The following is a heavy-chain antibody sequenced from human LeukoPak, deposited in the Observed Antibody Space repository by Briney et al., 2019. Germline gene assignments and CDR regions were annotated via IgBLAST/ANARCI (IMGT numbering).Heavy chain of an antibody. CDR2: IYYSGST. CDR3: AKSNGYGLVDI. D-gene: IGHD3-10*01. CDR1: GGSISSNY. Sequence: SETLSLTCTVSGGSISSNYWSWIRQPPGKGLEWIGYIYYSGSTNYNPSLKSRVTISLDTSRNQFSLKLNSVTAADTAVYYCAKSNGYGLVDIWGQGTMVTVSP. V-gene: IGHV4-59*12. J-gene: IGHJ3*02.